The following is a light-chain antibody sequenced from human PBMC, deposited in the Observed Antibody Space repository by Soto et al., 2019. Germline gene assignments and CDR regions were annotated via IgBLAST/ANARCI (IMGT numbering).Light chain of an antibody. Sequence: QSVLTQPASVSGSPGQSITISCSVTTSDVGGYNLVSWYQQHTARAPKLLIYEGTQRPSGVSSRFSGSKSGNTASLTISGLQAEDEADYYCCSYASSSSYVFGTGNKVTVL. CDR1: TSDVGGYNL. J-gene: IGLJ1*01. CDR2: EGT. V-gene: IGLV2-23*01. CDR3: CSYASSSSYV.